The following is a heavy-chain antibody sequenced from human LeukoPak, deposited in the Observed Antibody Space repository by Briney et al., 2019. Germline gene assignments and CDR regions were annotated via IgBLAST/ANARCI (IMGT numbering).Heavy chain of an antibody. CDR1: GDTFSTYA. V-gene: IGHV1-69*06. J-gene: IGHJ3*02. D-gene: IGHD1-26*01. Sequence: ASVKVSCKACGDTFSTYAINWVRQAPGQGLEWMGRIIPMFGTANYAQKFQGRVTITEDKSSSTAYMDLSSLRSDDTAVYYCARENGRTRGAVVSPSGAFDIWGQGTMVTVSS. CDR2: IIPMFGTA. CDR3: ARENGRTRGAVVSPSGAFDI.